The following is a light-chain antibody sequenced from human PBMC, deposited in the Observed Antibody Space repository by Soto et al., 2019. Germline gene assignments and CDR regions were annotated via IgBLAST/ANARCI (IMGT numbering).Light chain of an antibody. Sequence: QSVLTQPASVSGSPGQSITISCTGTSSDVGGYNYVSWYQQHPGKAPKLMIYDVSNWPSGVSNRFSGSKSGNTASLTISGLQAEDEADYYCSSYTSSSTLAVFGGGTKLTVL. CDR1: SSDVGGYNY. V-gene: IGLV2-14*01. J-gene: IGLJ3*02. CDR2: DVS. CDR3: SSYTSSSTLAV.